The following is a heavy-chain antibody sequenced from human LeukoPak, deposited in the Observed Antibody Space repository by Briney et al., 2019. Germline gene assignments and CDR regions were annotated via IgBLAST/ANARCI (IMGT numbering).Heavy chain of an antibody. V-gene: IGHV5-10-1*01. CDR2: IDPSDSYT. Sequence: GESLKISCKGSGYSFISYWISWVRQMPGKGLEWMGRIDPSDSYTNYSPSFQGHVTIPADKSISTAYLQWSSLKASDTAMYYCARHVILDYYDISGSLWGQGTLVTVSS. D-gene: IGHD3-22*01. CDR3: ARHVILDYYDISGSL. J-gene: IGHJ4*02. CDR1: GYSFISYW.